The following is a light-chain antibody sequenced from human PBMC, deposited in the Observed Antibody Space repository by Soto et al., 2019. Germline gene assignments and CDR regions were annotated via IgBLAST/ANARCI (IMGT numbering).Light chain of an antibody. CDR1: SSDVGDYNF. V-gene: IGLV2-14*01. CDR3: SSYTSSITVV. Sequence: QSALTQPGSVSGSPGQSITISCTGTSSDVGDYNFVAWYQHHPGKAPKLMIYEVSNRPSGVSNRFSGSKSGNTASLTISGLQAEDEADYYCSSYTSSITVVFGGGTKLTVL. J-gene: IGLJ2*01. CDR2: EVS.